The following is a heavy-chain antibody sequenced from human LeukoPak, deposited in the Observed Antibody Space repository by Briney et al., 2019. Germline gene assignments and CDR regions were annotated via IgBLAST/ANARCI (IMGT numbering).Heavy chain of an antibody. D-gene: IGHD5-12*01. V-gene: IGHV4-4*07. CDR3: ARGASGYDPFDY. J-gene: IGHJ4*02. CDR2: FYTSGST. Sequence: SETLSLTCTVSGASISSYYWSWIWQPAGKGLEWIGRFYTSGSTNYNPSLKSRVTMSVDTSKNQFSLKLRSVTAADTAVYYCARGASGYDPFDYWGQGTLVTVSS. CDR1: GASISSYY.